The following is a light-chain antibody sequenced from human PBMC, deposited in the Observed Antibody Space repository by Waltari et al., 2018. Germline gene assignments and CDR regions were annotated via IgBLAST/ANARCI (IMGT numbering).Light chain of an antibody. CDR2: YTD. Sequence: QSVLTQPPSASGAPGQSVTISCSCSSSNIASNDVYWDQQLPGTAPKLLIYYTDQRPSGVPDRFSGSQSGTSASLAITGLRSEDEADYYCAAWDNSLTSGLFGGGTRLTVL. CDR1: SSNIASND. V-gene: IGLV1-47*02. J-gene: IGLJ2*01. CDR3: AAWDNSLTSGL.